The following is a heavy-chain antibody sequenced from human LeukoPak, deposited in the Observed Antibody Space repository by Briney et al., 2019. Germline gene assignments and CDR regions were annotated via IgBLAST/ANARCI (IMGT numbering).Heavy chain of an antibody. J-gene: IGHJ4*02. CDR1: AGSISSTSYS. D-gene: IGHD3-10*01. CDR2: ISSSSSTI. Sequence: ETLSLTCTVSAGSISSTSYSWGWIRQPPGKGLEWVSYISSSSSTIYYADSVKGRFTISRDNAKNSLYLQMNSLRAEDTAVYYCARGLKGYGSGSYYIGHSLDYWGQGTLVTVSS. CDR3: ARGLKGYGSGSYYIGHSLDY. V-gene: IGHV3-48*01.